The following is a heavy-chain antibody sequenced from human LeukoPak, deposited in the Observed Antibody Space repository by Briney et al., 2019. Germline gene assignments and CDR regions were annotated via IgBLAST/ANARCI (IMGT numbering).Heavy chain of an antibody. CDR3: ARAGGVYRGSYYFDY. D-gene: IGHD1-26*01. J-gene: IGHJ4*02. V-gene: IGHV1-46*01. Sequence: ASVKVSCKASGYTFTSYYMHWVRQAPGQGLEWMGIINPSGGSTSYAQKFQGRVTMTRDTSTSTVYMELSSLRSEDTAVYYCARAGGVYRGSYYFDYWGQGTLVTVSS. CDR1: GYTFTSYY. CDR2: INPSGGST.